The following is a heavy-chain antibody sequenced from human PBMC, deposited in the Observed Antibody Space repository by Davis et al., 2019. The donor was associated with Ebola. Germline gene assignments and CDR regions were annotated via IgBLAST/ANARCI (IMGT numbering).Heavy chain of an antibody. Sequence: PGGSLRLSCAASGFTVSSNYMSWVRQAPGKGLEWVSVIYSGGSTYYADSVKGRFTISRDNSKNTLYLQMNSLRAEDTAVYYCARDPIAVAGTGYYYYGMDVWGQGTTVTVSS. CDR2: IYSGGST. CDR1: GFTVSSNY. CDR3: ARDPIAVAGTGYYYYGMDV. V-gene: IGHV3-66*01. D-gene: IGHD6-19*01. J-gene: IGHJ6*02.